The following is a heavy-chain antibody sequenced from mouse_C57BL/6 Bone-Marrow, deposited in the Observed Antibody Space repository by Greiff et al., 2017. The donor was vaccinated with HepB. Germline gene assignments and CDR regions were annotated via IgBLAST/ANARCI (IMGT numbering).Heavy chain of an antibody. V-gene: IGHV1-81*01. CDR1: GYTFTSYG. D-gene: IGHD1-2*01. CDR3: ARRGTTAYWYFDV. J-gene: IGHJ1*03. Sequence: VQLQESGAELARPGASVKLSCKASGYTFTSYGISWVKQRTGQGLEWIGEIYPRSGNTYYNEKFKGKATLTADKSSSTAYMELRSLTSEDSAVYFCARRGTTAYWYFDVWGTGTTVTVSS. CDR2: IYPRSGNT.